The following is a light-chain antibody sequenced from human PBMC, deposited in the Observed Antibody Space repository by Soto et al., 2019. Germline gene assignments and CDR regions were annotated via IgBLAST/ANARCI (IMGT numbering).Light chain of an antibody. V-gene: IGLV2-14*03. CDR2: DIN. CDR1: STDIGAYNY. Sequence: QSVLTQPASVSGSPGQSITISCTGTSTDIGAYNYVSWYQQHPGKAPKLMIYDINNRPSGISNRFSGSKSGNTASLIISGLQAEDEADYYCSSYTTSNTVVFGGGTKVTVL. J-gene: IGLJ2*01. CDR3: SSYTTSNTVV.